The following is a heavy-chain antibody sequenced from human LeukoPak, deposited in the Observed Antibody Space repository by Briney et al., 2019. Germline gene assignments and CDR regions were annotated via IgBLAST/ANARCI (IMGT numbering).Heavy chain of an antibody. CDR2: IYSGGST. CDR3: AKLGIGEHEISGYFYETQSSGVDI. Sequence: GGSLRLSRAASGFTVSSNYMNWVRQAPGKGLEWVSVIYSGGSTYYADSVRGRFTISRDNPKNTLYLQMNSLRPDDTAVYYCAKLGIGEHEISGYFYETQSSGVDIWGQGTMVIVSS. V-gene: IGHV3-66*01. CDR1: GFTVSSNY. J-gene: IGHJ3*02. D-gene: IGHD3-22*01.